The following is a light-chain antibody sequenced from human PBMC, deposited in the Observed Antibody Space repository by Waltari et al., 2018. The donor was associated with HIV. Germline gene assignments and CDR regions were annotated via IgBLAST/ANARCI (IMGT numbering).Light chain of an antibody. Sequence: EIVLTQSPATLSLSPGERATLSCRASQGVGRFLAWYQQKPGQAPRLLIYDASNRATGIPDRFSGSGSGTDFTLTISRLEPEDFAVYYCQQYGSSPRSFGQGTKLEIK. CDR1: QGVGRF. CDR3: QQYGSSPRS. CDR2: DAS. J-gene: IGKJ2*03. V-gene: IGKV3-20*01.